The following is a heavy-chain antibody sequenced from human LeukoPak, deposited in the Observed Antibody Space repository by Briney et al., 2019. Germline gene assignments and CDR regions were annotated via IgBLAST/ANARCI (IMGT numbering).Heavy chain of an antibody. CDR1: GFTFSSYA. V-gene: IGHV3-30*18. CDR3: AKDEVAVAALFYG. D-gene: IGHD6-19*01. J-gene: IGHJ4*02. Sequence: GGSLRLSCAASGFTFSSYAMSWVRQAPGKGLEWVAVISYDGSNKYYADSVKGRFTISRDNSKNTLYLQMNSLRAEDTAVYYCAKDEVAVAALFYGWGQGTLVTVSS. CDR2: ISYDGSNK.